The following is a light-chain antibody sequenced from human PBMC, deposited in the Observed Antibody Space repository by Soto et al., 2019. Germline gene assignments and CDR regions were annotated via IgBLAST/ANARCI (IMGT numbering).Light chain of an antibody. V-gene: IGKV3-11*01. CDR2: DAS. CDR3: QQYGRSPYT. J-gene: IGKJ2*01. Sequence: EIVLTQSPATLSLSPGERATLSCRASQSVSSYLAWYQQKPGQAPRLLIYDASNRATGIPARFSGSGSGTDFTLTISSLEPEDFAVYYCQQYGRSPYTFGQGTKLDIK. CDR1: QSVSSY.